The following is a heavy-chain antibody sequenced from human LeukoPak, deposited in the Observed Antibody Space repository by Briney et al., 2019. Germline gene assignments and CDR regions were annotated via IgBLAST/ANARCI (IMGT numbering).Heavy chain of an antibody. CDR3: ARRYCTPSSCYSDY. CDR2: ISDGGRPL. D-gene: IGHD2-8*01. CDR1: GFIFSDYY. J-gene: IGHJ4*02. Sequence: PGGSLRLSCAASGFIFSDYYMSWIRQAPGKGLEWVSFISDGGRPLHYADSVKGRFTISRDSAKNSLYLQMNSLRDEDTAVYFCARRYCTPSSCYSDYWGQGALVTVSS. V-gene: IGHV3-11*01.